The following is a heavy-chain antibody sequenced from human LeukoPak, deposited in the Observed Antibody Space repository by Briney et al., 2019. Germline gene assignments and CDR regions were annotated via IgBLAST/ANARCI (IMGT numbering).Heavy chain of an antibody. CDR2: INPNSGGT. CDR3: ARDPRITIFGVGTDSDYNWFDP. J-gene: IGHJ5*02. V-gene: IGHV1-2*06. CDR1: GYTFTGYY. Sequence: ASVKVSCKASGYTFTGYYMHWVRQAPGQGLEWMGRINPNSGGTNYAQKLQGRVTMTRDTSISTAYMELSRLRSDDTAVYYCARDPRITIFGVGTDSDYNWFDPWGQGTLVTVSS. D-gene: IGHD3-3*01.